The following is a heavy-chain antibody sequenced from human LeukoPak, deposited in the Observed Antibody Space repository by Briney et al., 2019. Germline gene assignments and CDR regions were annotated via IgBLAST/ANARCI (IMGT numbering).Heavy chain of an antibody. J-gene: IGHJ3*02. CDR1: GFSFSSYE. V-gene: IGHV3-48*03. Sequence: PGGSVSLSCAVSGFSFSSYEMNWVRQAPGKWLECVSYISSSGSIIYYADSVKGRFTISRENAKNSLYLQTNSLRAEDTAVYYCARDGGTNDAFDIWGQETMVTVSS. CDR2: ISSSGSII. CDR3: ARDGGTNDAFDI. D-gene: IGHD1-26*01.